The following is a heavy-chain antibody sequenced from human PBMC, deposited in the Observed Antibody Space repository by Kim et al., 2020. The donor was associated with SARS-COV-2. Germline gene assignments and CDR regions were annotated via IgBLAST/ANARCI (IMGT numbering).Heavy chain of an antibody. V-gene: IGHV4-59*08. CDR2: IYYSGST. CDR3: ARLPYCSSTSCLNWFDP. CDR1: GGSISSYY. J-gene: IGHJ5*02. Sequence: SETLSLTCTVSGGSISSYYWSWIRQPPGKGLEWIGYIYYSGSTNYNPSLKSRVTISVDTSKNQFSLKLNSVTAADTAVYYCARLPYCSSTSCLNWFDPWGQGTLVTVSS. D-gene: IGHD2-2*01.